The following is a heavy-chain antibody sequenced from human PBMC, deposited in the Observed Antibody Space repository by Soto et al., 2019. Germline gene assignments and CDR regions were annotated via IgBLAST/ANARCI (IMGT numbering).Heavy chain of an antibody. Sequence: QVQLVQSGAEVKKPGSSVKVSCKASGGSFSRYPISWVRRAPRQGLEWMGRIITILGIANYAQKFQGRVTTKAEKSTHTDNMELSTMSFEDSAGYCSEEGPTDDAFDYWGQGTMVTVSS. D-gene: IGHD2-8*01. CDR1: GGSFSRYP. J-gene: IGHJ4*02. CDR3: EEGPTDDAFDY. V-gene: IGHV1-69*02. CDR2: IITILGIA.